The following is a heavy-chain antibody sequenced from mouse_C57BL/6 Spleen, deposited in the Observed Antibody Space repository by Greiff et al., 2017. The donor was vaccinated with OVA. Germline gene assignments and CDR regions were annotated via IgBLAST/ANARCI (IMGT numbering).Heavy chain of an antibody. J-gene: IGHJ2*01. V-gene: IGHV1-19*01. CDR3: ASGPYYSNLYYFDY. CDR1: GYTFTDYY. D-gene: IGHD2-5*01. Sequence: VQLKQSGPVLVKPGASVKMSCKASGYTFTDYYMNWVKQSHGKSLEWIGVINPYNGGTSYNQKFKGKATLTVDKSSSTAYMELNSLTSEDSAVYYCASGPYYSNLYYFDYWGQGTTLTVSS. CDR2: INPYNGGT.